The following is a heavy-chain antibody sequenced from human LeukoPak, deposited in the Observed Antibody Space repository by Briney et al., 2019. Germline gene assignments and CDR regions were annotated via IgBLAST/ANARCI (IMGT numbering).Heavy chain of an antibody. CDR1: GVSISSYY. V-gene: IGHV4-39*01. CDR3: ARPVPSRLGWFDP. J-gene: IGHJ5*02. Sequence: SETLSLTCTVSGVSISSYYWGWIRQPPGKGLEWIGTIYYSGSTYYNPSLKSRVTISVDTSKNQFSLKLTSVTAADTAVYYCARPVPSRLGWFDPWGQGTLVTVSS. CDR2: IYYSGST. D-gene: IGHD1-1*01.